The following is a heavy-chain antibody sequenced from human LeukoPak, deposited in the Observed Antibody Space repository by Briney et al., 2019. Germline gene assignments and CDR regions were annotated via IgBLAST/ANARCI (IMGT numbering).Heavy chain of an antibody. CDR3: AKDLRVLLWFGEFVPFDY. D-gene: IGHD3-10*01. Sequence: GGSLRLSCAASGFTFSSYAMHWVRQAPGKGLEWVSGINVSGGSTFYADSVRGRFTISRDNSKNTLYLQMNSLRAEDTAVYYCAKDLRVLLWFGEFVPFDYWGQGTLVTVSS. V-gene: IGHV3-23*01. J-gene: IGHJ4*02. CDR1: GFTFSSYA. CDR2: INVSGGST.